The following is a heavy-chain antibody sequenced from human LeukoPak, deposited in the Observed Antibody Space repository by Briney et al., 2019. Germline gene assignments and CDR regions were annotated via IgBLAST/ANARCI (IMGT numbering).Heavy chain of an antibody. D-gene: IGHD6-25*01. Sequence: SVKVSCKASGYTFMDYYMHWVRQAPGQGLEWMGGIIPIFGTANYAQKFQGRVTITADKSTSTAYMELSSLRSEDPAVYYCASLAAAGVFQHWGQGTLVTVSS. CDR2: IIPIFGTA. CDR1: GYTFMDYY. J-gene: IGHJ1*01. CDR3: ASLAAAGVFQH. V-gene: IGHV1-69*06.